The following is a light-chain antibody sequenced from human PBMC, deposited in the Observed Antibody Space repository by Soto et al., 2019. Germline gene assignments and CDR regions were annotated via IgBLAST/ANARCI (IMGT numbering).Light chain of an antibody. Sequence: QTVVTQPPSASGAPGQRVTISCSGSSSNIGRNTVSWYQQLPGTAPKLLLFTNDQRPSGVPARFSGSKSGTSASLAISGLQSEDEADFYCAAWDDSLNVYVFGTGTKLTVL. CDR1: SSNIGRNT. J-gene: IGLJ1*01. V-gene: IGLV1-44*01. CDR2: TND. CDR3: AAWDDSLNVYV.